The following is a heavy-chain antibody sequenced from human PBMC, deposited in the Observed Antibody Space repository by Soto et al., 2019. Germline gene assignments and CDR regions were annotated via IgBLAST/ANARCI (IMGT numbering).Heavy chain of an antibody. CDR1: GDSISNYY. Sequence: SETLSLTCTVSGDSISNYYWAWIRQPPGKGLEWIGYVHSNGNTHHNPSLKSRVTISVDTSKNQFSLKLSSVTAADTAVYYCARLVWQQLVLRWFDPWGQGTLVTVSS. J-gene: IGHJ5*02. D-gene: IGHD6-13*01. CDR2: VHSNGNT. V-gene: IGHV4-4*08. CDR3: ARLVWQQLVLRWFDP.